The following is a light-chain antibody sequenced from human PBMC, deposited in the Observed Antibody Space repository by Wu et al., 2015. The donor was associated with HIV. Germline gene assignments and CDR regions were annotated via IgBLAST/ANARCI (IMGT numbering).Light chain of an antibody. J-gene: IGKJ1*01. CDR3: QQSYGSLTWT. V-gene: IGKV1-39*01. CDR2: AAS. Sequence: DIQMTQSPSSLSASVGDRVTITCRASQNINNYLNWYQQKPGKAPKLLIYAASSLQSGVPSRFSGSGSGTDFTLTISSLQPEDSATYYCQQSYGSLTWTFGQGTRMEIK. CDR1: QNINNY.